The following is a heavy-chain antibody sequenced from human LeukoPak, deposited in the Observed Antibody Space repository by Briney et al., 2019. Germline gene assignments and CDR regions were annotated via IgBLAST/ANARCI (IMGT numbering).Heavy chain of an antibody. CDR3: ARSPDGFDY. CDR2: IKQDGSEK. CDR1: GFTFSSFW. Sequence: GGSLRLSCVASGFTFSSFWMTWVRQTPGKGLEWLANIKQDGSEKYYVDSVKGRFTISRDNAKNSLYLQMNSLRAEDTAVYYCARSPDGFDYWGQGTLVTVSS. V-gene: IGHV3-7*01. J-gene: IGHJ4*02.